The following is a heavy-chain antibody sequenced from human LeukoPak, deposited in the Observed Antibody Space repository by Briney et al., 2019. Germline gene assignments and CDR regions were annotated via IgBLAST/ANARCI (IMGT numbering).Heavy chain of an antibody. D-gene: IGHD3-10*01. CDR1: GGSISSYY. J-gene: IGHJ4*02. CDR2: IYYSGST. V-gene: IGHV4-59*08. CDR3: ARVADYYGSVDY. Sequence: SESLSLTCTVSGGSISSYYWSWIRQPPGKGLEWIGYIYYSGSTNYNPSLKSRVTISVDTSKNQFSLKLSSVTAADTAVYYCARVADYYGSVDYWGQGTLVTVSS.